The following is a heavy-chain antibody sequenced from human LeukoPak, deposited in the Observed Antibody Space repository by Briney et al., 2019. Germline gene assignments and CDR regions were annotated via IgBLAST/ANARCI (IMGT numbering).Heavy chain of an antibody. D-gene: IGHD6-19*01. CDR1: GGSFSGYY. J-gene: IGHJ6*02. Sequence: SETLSLTCAVYGGSFSGYYWSWIRQPPGKGLEWIGEINHSGSTNYNPPLKSRVTISVDTSKNQFSLKLSSVTAADTAVYYCARASSGWDYYYYYGMDVWGQGTTVTVSS. V-gene: IGHV4-34*01. CDR2: INHSGST. CDR3: ARASSGWDYYYYYGMDV.